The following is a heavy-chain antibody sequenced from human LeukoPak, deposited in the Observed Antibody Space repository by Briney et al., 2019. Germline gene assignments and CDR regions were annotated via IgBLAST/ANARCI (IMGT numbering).Heavy chain of an antibody. J-gene: IGHJ4*02. D-gene: IGHD6-13*01. CDR3: ARGYSSSWNYFDY. V-gene: IGHV3-30-3*01. CDR1: GFTFSSYA. Sequence: PGRSLRLSCAASGFTFSSYAMHWVRQAPGKGLEWVALISYDGSNKYYADSVKGRFTISRDNSKNTLYLQMNSLRAEDTAVYYCARGYSSSWNYFDYWGQGTLVTVSS. CDR2: ISYDGSNK.